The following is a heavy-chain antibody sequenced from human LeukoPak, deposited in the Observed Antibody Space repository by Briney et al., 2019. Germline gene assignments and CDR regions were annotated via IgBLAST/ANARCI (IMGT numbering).Heavy chain of an antibody. V-gene: IGHV3-23*01. CDR3: AKVDEGYFDY. CDR2: ILRSGEGT. J-gene: IGHJ4*02. D-gene: IGHD5-24*01. CDR1: GFTFSEYG. Sequence: GGSLRLSCGASGFTFSEYGMNWVRQAPGKGLEWVSSILRSGEGTYYAESVKGRFTISRDNSKNTLYLQMNSLRAEDTAIYYCAKVDEGYFDYWGQGTLVTVSS.